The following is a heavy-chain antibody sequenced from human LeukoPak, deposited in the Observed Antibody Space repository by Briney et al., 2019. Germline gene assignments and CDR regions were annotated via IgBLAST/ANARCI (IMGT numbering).Heavy chain of an antibody. CDR3: ARDTPMVRGVIITGIVYYFDY. CDR1: GFTFSSYW. J-gene: IGHJ4*02. CDR2: IKQDGSEK. Sequence: GGSLRLSCAASGFTFSSYWMSWVRQAPGRGLEWVANIKQDGSEKYYVDSVKGRFTISRDNAKNSLYLQMDSLRAEDTAVYYCARDTPMVRGVIITGIVYYFDYWGQGTLVTVSS. D-gene: IGHD3-10*01. V-gene: IGHV3-7*01.